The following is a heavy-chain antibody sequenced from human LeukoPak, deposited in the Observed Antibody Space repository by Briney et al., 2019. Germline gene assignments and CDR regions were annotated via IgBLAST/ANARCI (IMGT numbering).Heavy chain of an antibody. CDR3: ATDSSGYYPPWRFDP. CDR1: GYTFTSSA. J-gene: IGHJ5*02. D-gene: IGHD3-22*01. V-gene: IGHV7-4-1*02. CDR2: INANTGNP. Sequence: ASVKVSCKASGYTFTSSAMNWVRQAPGQGLEWMGWINANTGNPTYAQGFTGRFVFSLDTSVSTAYLQISSLKAEDTAVYYCATDSSGYYPPWRFDPWGQGTLVTVSS.